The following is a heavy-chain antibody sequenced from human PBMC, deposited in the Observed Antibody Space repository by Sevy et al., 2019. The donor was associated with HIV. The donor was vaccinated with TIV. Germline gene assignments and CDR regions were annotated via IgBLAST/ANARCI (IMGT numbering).Heavy chain of an antibody. CDR3: ARLGVGFSMVQGVTLGDFDY. CDR1: GGSISSSSYY. V-gene: IGHV4-39*01. CDR2: IYYSGST. D-gene: IGHD3-10*01. Sequence: SETLCLTCTVSGGSISSSSYYWGWIRQPPGKGLEWIGSIYYSGSTYYNPSLKSRVTISVDTSKNQFSLKLSSVTAADTAVYYCARLGVGFSMVQGVTLGDFDYWGQGTLVTVSS. J-gene: IGHJ4*02.